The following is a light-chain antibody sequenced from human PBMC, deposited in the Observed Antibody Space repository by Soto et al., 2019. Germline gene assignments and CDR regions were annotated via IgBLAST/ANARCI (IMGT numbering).Light chain of an antibody. Sequence: QPVLTQPSSLSASPGASASLTCTLRSGINVGTYRIYWYQQKPGSPPQYLLRYKSDSDKQQGSGVPSRFSGSKDASANAGILLISGLQSEDEADYYCMIWHSSASSWVFGGGTKLTVL. CDR3: MIWHSSASSWV. J-gene: IGLJ3*02. CDR1: SGINVGTYR. CDR2: YKSDSDK. V-gene: IGLV5-45*03.